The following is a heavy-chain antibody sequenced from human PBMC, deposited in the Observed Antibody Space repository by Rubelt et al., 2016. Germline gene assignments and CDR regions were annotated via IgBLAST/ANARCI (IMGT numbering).Heavy chain of an antibody. V-gene: IGHV1-2*02. CDR3: ARVPSGSYYWFDP. D-gene: IGHD1-26*01. CDR2: INPNSGGT. Sequence: RQAPGQGLEWMGWINPNSGGTNYAQKFQGRVTMTRNTSISTAYMELRSLRSDDTAVYYCARVPSGSYYWFDPWGQGTLVTVSS. J-gene: IGHJ5*02.